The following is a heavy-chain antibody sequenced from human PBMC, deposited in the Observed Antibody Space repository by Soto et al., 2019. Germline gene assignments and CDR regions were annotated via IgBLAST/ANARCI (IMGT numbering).Heavy chain of an antibody. D-gene: IGHD4-17*01. CDR3: AHAGDYDLLSFDH. CDR1: GFSLTTTDMG. Sequence: QITLKESGPPLVRPAQTLTLTCTFSGFSLTTTDMGVAWIRQPPGKALEWLALIYWDDDKRYNPSLKNRLAITKDTSRDRVVLTINNINPEDTGTYCCAHAGDYDLLSFDHWGPGTLVTVSS. CDR2: IYWDDDK. J-gene: IGHJ4*02. V-gene: IGHV2-5*02.